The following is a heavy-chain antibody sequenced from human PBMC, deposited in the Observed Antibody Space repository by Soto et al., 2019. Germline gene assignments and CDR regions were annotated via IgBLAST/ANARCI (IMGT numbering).Heavy chain of an antibody. CDR3: ARELDYYFDY. CDR1: GYTFTSYY. V-gene: IGHV3-33*01. CDR2: IWYDGSNK. Sequence: SCKASGYTFTSYYMHWVRQAPGKGLEWVAVIWYDGSNKYYADSVKGRFTISRDNSKNTLYLQMNSLRAEDTAVYYCARELDYYFDYWGQGTLVTVSS. J-gene: IGHJ4*02. D-gene: IGHD1-1*01.